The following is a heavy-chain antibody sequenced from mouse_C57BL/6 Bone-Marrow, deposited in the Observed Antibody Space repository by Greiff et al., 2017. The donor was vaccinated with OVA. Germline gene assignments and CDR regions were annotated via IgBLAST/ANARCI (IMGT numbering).Heavy chain of an antibody. Sequence: QVQLQQPGAELVRPGTSVKLSCKASGYTFTSYWMHWVKQRPGQGLEWIGVIDPSDSYTNYNQKFKGKAALTVDTSSSTAYMQLSSLTSADSAVYNCARRGSSSYWGQGTTLTVSS. J-gene: IGHJ2*01. D-gene: IGHD1-1*01. CDR3: ARRGSSSY. CDR2: IDPSDSYT. V-gene: IGHV1-59*01. CDR1: GYTFTSYW.